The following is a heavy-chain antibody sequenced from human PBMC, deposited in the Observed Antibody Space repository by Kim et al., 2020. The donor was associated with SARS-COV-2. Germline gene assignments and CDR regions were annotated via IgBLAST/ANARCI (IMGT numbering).Heavy chain of an antibody. Sequence: SVKVSCKASGGTFSNSAINWVRQARGQGCELMGGVVPMFGTINYAQKFQGRVTLTADESTSTVYMELHSLTLDDTAVYFCAKSLPVAANWFDPWGQGTLVIVSS. J-gene: IGHJ5*02. D-gene: IGHD6-19*01. CDR3: AKSLPVAANWFDP. CDR2: VVPMFGTI. CDR1: GGTFSNSA. V-gene: IGHV1-69*13.